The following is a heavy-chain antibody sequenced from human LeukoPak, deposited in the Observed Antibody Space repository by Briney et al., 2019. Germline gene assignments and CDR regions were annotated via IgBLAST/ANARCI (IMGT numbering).Heavy chain of an antibody. J-gene: IGHJ6*02. Sequence: ASVKLSCRASGYTFTDYYMHWVRRAPGQGLEWVGWLNTNTLVTNYAQHFQGRVSMTWDTSISTGYMDLHSLTSDDTAVYYCARKDGGRDGMDVWGQGTTVTVSS. CDR3: ARKDGGRDGMDV. CDR2: LNTNTLVT. V-gene: IGHV1-2*02. D-gene: IGHD4-23*01. CDR1: GYTFTDYY.